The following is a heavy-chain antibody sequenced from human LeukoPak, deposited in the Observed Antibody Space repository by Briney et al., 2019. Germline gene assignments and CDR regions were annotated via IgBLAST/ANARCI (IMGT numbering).Heavy chain of an antibody. D-gene: IGHD6-19*01. V-gene: IGHV4-59*08. CDR1: GGSISTYY. Sequence: SETLSLTCTVSGGSISTYYWSWIRQPPGKGLEWIGHIYYSGSTNYNPSLKSRVTISVDTSTNQFSLKLSSVTAADTAVYYCAREYSSGWYGFFDDWGQGTLVTVSS. CDR3: AREYSSGWYGFFDD. J-gene: IGHJ4*02. CDR2: IYYSGST.